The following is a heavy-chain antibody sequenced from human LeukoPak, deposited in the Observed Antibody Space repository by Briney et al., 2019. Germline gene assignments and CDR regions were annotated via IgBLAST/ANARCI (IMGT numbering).Heavy chain of an antibody. J-gene: IGHJ5*02. CDR2: INANIGDA. V-gene: IGHV1-2*02. Sequence: ASVKVSCKASGYAFTGFFMHWVRQAPGQGLEWMGWINANIGDADYAQKFQGRVTMTRDRSINTAYMELSRLTSDDPAVYYCARMDLDGRDSIGLDPWGQGTLVTVSS. CDR3: ARMDLDGRDSIGLDP. CDR1: GYAFTGFF. D-gene: IGHD2-21*02.